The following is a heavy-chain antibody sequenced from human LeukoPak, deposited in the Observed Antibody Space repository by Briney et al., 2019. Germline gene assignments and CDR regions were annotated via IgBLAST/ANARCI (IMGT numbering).Heavy chain of an antibody. V-gene: IGHV4-30-4*08. CDR1: GGSFSGYY. D-gene: IGHD1-26*01. J-gene: IGHJ6*02. CDR2: IYYSGST. CDR3: ARRSGTYYYYYGLDV. Sequence: SETLSLTCAVYGGSFSGYYWSWIRQPPGKGLEWIGYIYYSGSTYYNPSLKSRVTISIDTSKNQFSLKLSSVTAADTAVYYCARRSGTYYYYYGLDVWGQGTTVTVSS.